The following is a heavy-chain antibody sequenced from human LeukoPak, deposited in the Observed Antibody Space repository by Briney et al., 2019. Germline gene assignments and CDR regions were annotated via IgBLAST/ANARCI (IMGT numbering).Heavy chain of an antibody. CDR3: ARAGGHHYYDSSGYTHQGIGPFDY. D-gene: IGHD3-22*01. V-gene: IGHV4-4*07. Sequence: SETLSLTCTVSGGSISSYYWSWIRQPAGKGLEWIGRIYTSGSTNYNPSLKSRVTMSVDTSKNQFSLKLSSVTAADTAVYYCARAGGHHYYDSSGYTHQGIGPFDYWGQGTLVTVSS. CDR1: GGSISSYY. CDR2: IYTSGST. J-gene: IGHJ4*02.